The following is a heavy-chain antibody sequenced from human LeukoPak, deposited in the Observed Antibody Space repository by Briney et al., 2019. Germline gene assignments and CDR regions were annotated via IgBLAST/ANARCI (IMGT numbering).Heavy chain of an antibody. V-gene: IGHV3-15*01. CDR2: IKSKTNGGTA. J-gene: IGHJ4*02. D-gene: IGHD3-22*01. CDR1: GFTFINAR. CDR3: IYYYDSSGAHFDY. Sequence: GGSLRLSCAASGFTFINARMRWVRQAPGKGLEWVGRIKSKTNGGTADYAAFVKGRFTISRDDSKSTLYLQMSSLKTEDTAVYYCIYYYDSSGAHFDYWGQGTPVTVSS.